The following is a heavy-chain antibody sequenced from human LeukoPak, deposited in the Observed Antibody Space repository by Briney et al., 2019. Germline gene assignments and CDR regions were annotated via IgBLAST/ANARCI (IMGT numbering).Heavy chain of an antibody. D-gene: IGHD1-20*01. J-gene: IGHJ5*02. CDR2: LNSDGSRT. Sequence: GGSLRLSCAASGFTFSSHWMHWVRQAPGKGLVWVSRLNSDGSRTDYADSVKGRFTISRDNAKNSLYLQMNSLRAEDTAVYYCARNNWDNWFDPWGQGTLVTVSS. CDR3: ARNNWDNWFDP. V-gene: IGHV3-74*01. CDR1: GFTFSSHW.